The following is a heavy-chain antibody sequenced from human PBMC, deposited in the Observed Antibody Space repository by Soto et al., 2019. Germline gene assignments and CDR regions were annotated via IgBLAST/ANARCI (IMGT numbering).Heavy chain of an antibody. V-gene: IGHV1-18*01. D-gene: IGHD6-13*01. CDR2: ISAYNDNT. J-gene: IGHJ6*03. CDR3: ARFESYSSSWYPPFDYYYYYMDV. CDR1: GYTFTSYG. Sequence: GASVKVSCKASGYTFTSYGISWVRQAPGQGLEKMGWISAYNDNTNYAQKLQGRVTMTTDTSTSTAYMELRSLRSDDTAVYYCARFESYSSSWYPPFDYYYYYMDVWGKGTTVTVSS.